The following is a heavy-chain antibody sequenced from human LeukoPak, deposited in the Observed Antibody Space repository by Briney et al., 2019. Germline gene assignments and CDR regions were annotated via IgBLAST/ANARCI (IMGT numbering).Heavy chain of an antibody. CDR1: GYTFIRYG. CDR3: ARVAVPRDYMDV. CDR2: ISAYNGNT. V-gene: IGHV1-18*01. D-gene: IGHD2-2*01. J-gene: IGHJ6*03. Sequence: ASVKVSCKASGYTFIRYGITWVRQAPGQGLEWMGWISAYNGNTHYAQKFQGRVTMTTDASTSTAYMELRSLRSDDTAVYYCARVAVPRDYMDVWGKGTTVTVSS.